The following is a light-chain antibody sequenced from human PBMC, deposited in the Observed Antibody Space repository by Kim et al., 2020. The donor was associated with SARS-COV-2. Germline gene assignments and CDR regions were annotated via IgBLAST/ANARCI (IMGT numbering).Light chain of an antibody. J-gene: IGLJ2*01. CDR3: NSRDSNDNVL. V-gene: IGLV3-19*01. CDR1: SLRSYY. CDR2: GKN. Sequence: ELTQDPAVSVALGQTVRITCQGDSLRSYYATWYQQKPGQAPIVVIYGKNNRPSGIPDRFSGSSSGNTASLTITGTQAGDEADYYCNSRDSNDNVLFGGG.